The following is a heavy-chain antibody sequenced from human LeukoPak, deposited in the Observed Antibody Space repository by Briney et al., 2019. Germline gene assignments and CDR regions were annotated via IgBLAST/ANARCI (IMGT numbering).Heavy chain of an antibody. CDR3: ARATAPHYDFWSGYSLYYFDY. J-gene: IGHJ4*02. Sequence: SETLSLTCAVYGGSFSSYYWSWIRQPPGKGLEWIGYIYYSGSTNYNPSLKSRVTISVDTSKNQFSLKLSSVTAADTAVYYCARATAPHYDFWSGYSLYYFDYWGQGTLVTVSS. V-gene: IGHV4-59*01. D-gene: IGHD3-3*01. CDR2: IYYSGST. CDR1: GGSFSSYY.